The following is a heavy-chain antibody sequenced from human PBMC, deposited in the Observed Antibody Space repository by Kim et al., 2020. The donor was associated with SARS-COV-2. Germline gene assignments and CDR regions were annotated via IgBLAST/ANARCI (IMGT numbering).Heavy chain of an antibody. CDR1: GFTFSSYA. V-gene: IGHV3-30-3*01. CDR3: ARRLGIAAATYNYYYGMDV. J-gene: IGHJ6*02. CDR2: ISYDGSNK. Sequence: GGSLRLSCAASGFTFSSYAMHWVRQAPGKGLEWVAVISYDGSNKYYADSVKGRFTISRDNSKNTLYLQMNSLRAEDTAVYYCARRLGIAAATYNYYYGMDVWGQGTTVTVSS. D-gene: IGHD6-13*01.